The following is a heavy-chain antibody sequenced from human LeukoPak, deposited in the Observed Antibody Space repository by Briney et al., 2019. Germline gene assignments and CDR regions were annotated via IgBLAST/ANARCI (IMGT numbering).Heavy chain of an antibody. D-gene: IGHD3-16*02. CDR2: IYYSGST. J-gene: IGHJ3*02. V-gene: IGHV4-59*01. CDR3: ARGLKRYDAFDI. CDR1: GGSISSYY. Sequence: PSETLSLTCTVSGGSISSYYWSWIRQPPGKGLEWIGYIYYSGSTNYNPSLKSRVTISVDTSKNQFSLKLSSVTAADTAVFYCARGLKRYDAFDIWGQGTMVTVSS.